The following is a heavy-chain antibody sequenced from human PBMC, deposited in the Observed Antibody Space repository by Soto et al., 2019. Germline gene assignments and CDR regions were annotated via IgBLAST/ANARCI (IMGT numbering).Heavy chain of an antibody. D-gene: IGHD6-13*01. CDR3: ARSLLDEYSSSWRSAYYGMDV. Sequence: ASVKVSCKASGFTFSAYYMYWVRQAPGHGLEWIGWINPNSGGTNNAQKFQGRVTMTRDTSTSTVYMELSALIPDDTAVYYCARSLLDEYSSSWRSAYYGMDVWGQGTTVTVSS. V-gene: IGHV1-2*02. CDR1: GFTFSAYY. J-gene: IGHJ6*02. CDR2: INPNSGGT.